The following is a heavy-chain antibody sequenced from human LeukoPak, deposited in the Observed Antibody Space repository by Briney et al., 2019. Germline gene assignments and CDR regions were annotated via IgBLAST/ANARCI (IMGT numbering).Heavy chain of an antibody. V-gene: IGHV3-43D*03. D-gene: IGHD1-26*01. Sequence: GGSLRLSCAASGFTFNDHAMHWVRQAPGKGLEWVSLVSWDGFSTTYADSVEGRFTISRDNPKNYLYLQMNSLRLEDTGVYYCAKAIGSSATLTIDFWGQGTLVTVSS. CDR2: VSWDGFST. CDR1: GFTFNDHA. CDR3: AKAIGSSATLTIDF. J-gene: IGHJ4*02.